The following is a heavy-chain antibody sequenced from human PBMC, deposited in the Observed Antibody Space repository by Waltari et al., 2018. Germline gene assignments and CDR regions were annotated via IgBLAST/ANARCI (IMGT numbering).Heavy chain of an antibody. CDR1: GGSISSYY. CDR3: ARGRDAFDI. Sequence: QVQLQESGSGLVKPSVTLSLTCTVSGGSISSYYWSWIRQPPGKGLEWIGYIYYSGSTNFNPSLKSRVTISVDTSKNQFSLKLSSVTAADTAVYYCARGRDAFDIWGQGTMVTVSS. CDR2: IYYSGST. J-gene: IGHJ3*02. V-gene: IGHV4-59*01.